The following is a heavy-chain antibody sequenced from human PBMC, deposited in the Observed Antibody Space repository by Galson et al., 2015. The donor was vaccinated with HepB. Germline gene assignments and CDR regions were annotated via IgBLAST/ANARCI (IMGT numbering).Heavy chain of an antibody. CDR1: GGSFSTYI. D-gene: IGHD2-15*01. CDR2: IFPILGTT. CDR3: ARDGGGYCSGGSCFDN. J-gene: IGHJ4*02. V-gene: IGHV1-69*08. Sequence: SVKVSCKASGGSFSTYIITWVRQAPGQGLEWMGNIFPILGTTNYAQNFQGRVTITADKSTSTAYMELSSLRSDDTAVYYCARDGGGYCSGGSCFDNWGQGTLVTVSS.